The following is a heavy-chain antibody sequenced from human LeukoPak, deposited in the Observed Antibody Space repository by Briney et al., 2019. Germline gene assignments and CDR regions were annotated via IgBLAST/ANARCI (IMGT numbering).Heavy chain of an antibody. D-gene: IGHD3-3*01. CDR2: VYNSGST. Sequence: PSQTLSLTCTVSGGSISSGRYWRSWIRQHPGKGLEWIGYVYNSGSTYYSPSLRSRLSMSVDTSNNQFSLNLRSVTAADTAVYYCARAILTASGSVWYFDLWGRGTLVTVSS. V-gene: IGHV4-31*03. CDR1: GGSISSGRYW. CDR3: ARAILTASGSVWYFDL. J-gene: IGHJ2*01.